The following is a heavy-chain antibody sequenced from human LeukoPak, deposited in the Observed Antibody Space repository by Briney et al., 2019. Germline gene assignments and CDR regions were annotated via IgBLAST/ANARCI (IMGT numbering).Heavy chain of an antibody. Sequence: SETLSLTCAVYGGSFSGYYWSWIRQPPGKGLEWIGEINHSGSTNYNPSLKSRVTISVDTSKNQFSLKLSSVTAADTAVYYCARSNPVEPRFYYWGQGTLVTVSS. J-gene: IGHJ4*02. D-gene: IGHD2-2*01. CDR1: GGSFSGYY. CDR2: INHSGST. V-gene: IGHV4-34*01. CDR3: ARSNPVEPRFYY.